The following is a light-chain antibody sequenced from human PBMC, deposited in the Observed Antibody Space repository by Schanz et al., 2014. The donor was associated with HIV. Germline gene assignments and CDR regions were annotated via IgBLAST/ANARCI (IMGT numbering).Light chain of an antibody. Sequence: QSALTQPASLSGSPGQSITISCTGTSIDVGGYDYVSWYQKHPDKAPRLIIYDVSNRPSGVSSRFSGSKSGNTAPLTVSGLQADDEADYYCSSFAGNNKLLFGGGTKLTVL. CDR3: SSFAGNNKLL. J-gene: IGLJ2*01. CDR2: DVS. V-gene: IGLV2-14*03. CDR1: SIDVGGYDY.